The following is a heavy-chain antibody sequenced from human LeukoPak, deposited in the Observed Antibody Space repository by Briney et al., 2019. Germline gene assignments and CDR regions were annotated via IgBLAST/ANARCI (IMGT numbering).Heavy chain of an antibody. CDR3: AREGGTTMIVVVGSFDI. CDR1: GYSISSGYY. D-gene: IGHD3-22*01. Sequence: SETLSLTCTVSGYSISSGYYWGWIRQPPGKGLEWIGSIYYSGSTYYNPSLKSRVTISVDTSKNQFSLKLSSVTAADTAVYYCAREGGTTMIVVVGSFDIWGQGTMVTVSS. V-gene: IGHV4-38-2*02. CDR2: IYYSGST. J-gene: IGHJ3*02.